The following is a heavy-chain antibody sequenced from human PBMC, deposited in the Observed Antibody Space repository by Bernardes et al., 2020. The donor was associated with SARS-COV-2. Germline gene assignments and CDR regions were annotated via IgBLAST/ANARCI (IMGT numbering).Heavy chain of an antibody. Sequence: AARKVYCKASGFTFSSYGITWVRQAPGQGLEWMGWVTGYITSTTYAQKLQDRVTMTADTSTNTAYMELRSLTSDDTAVYYCARNRGRSGWYPFDYWGQGTLVTVSS. CDR2: VTGYITST. CDR1: GFTFSSYG. J-gene: IGHJ4*02. V-gene: IGHV1-18*04. D-gene: IGHD6-19*01. CDR3: ARNRGRSGWYPFDY.